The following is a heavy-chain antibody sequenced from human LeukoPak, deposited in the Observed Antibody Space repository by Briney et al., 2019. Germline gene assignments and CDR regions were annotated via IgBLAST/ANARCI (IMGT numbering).Heavy chain of an antibody. D-gene: IGHD4-17*01. CDR1: GFTFSSYA. Sequence: GGSLRLSCAASGFTFSSYAMSWVRQAPAQGLEWVSSISGSGGNTFYSDSVKGRFTISRDNSKNTLYLQMNSLRAEDTAAYHCAKGRNEDGDAALNYWGQGTLVTVSS. CDR2: ISGSGGNT. J-gene: IGHJ4*02. CDR3: AKGRNEDGDAALNY. V-gene: IGHV3-23*01.